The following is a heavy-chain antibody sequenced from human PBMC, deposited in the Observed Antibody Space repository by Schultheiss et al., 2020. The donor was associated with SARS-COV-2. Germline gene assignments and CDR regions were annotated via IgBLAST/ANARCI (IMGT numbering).Heavy chain of an antibody. CDR2: MNPNSGNT. J-gene: IGHJ3*02. D-gene: IGHD1-7*01. CDR3: AKHQLELRGHDAFDI. V-gene: IGHV1-18*01. CDR1: GYTFTSYD. Sequence: ASVKVSCKASGYTFTSYDINWVRQATGQGLEWMGWMNPNSGNTNYAQKLQGRVTMTTDTSTSTAYMELRSLRSDDTAVYYCAKHQLELRGHDAFDIWGQGTMVTVSS.